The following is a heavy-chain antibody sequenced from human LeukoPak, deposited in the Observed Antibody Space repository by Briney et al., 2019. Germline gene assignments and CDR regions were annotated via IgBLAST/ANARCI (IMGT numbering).Heavy chain of an antibody. J-gene: IGHJ4*02. CDR1: GYTFTGYY. V-gene: IGHV1-2*02. Sequence: ASVKVSCKASGYTFTGYYMHWVRQAPGQGLEWMGWINPNSGGTNYVQKFQGRVTMTRDTSISTAYMELSRLRSDDTAVYYCARGHDNAWVVPAAMGYWGQGTLVTVSS. D-gene: IGHD2-2*01. CDR3: ARGHDNAWVVPAAMGY. CDR2: INPNSGGT.